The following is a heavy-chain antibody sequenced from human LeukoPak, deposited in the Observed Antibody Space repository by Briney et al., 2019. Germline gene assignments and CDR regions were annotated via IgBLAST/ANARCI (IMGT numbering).Heavy chain of an antibody. Sequence: SETLSLTCTVSGYPISSGYFWGWIRQPPGKGLEYIGSIFHSGYTFYDPSLKSRLTLSVDTSKNQFSLRLTSVTAADTAVYYCARGRPPSFFDYWGQGTLVTVSS. CDR3: ARGRPPSFFDY. CDR2: IFHSGYT. D-gene: IGHD3-16*02. V-gene: IGHV4-38-2*02. J-gene: IGHJ4*02. CDR1: GYPISSGYF.